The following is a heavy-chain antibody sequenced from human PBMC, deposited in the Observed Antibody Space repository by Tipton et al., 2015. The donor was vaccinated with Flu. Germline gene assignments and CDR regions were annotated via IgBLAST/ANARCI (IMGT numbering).Heavy chain of an antibody. J-gene: IGHJ4*02. CDR3: AKGDYSDYYFES. Sequence: SLRLSCAASGFTFADYAMHWVRQAPGKGLEWVSGLNWNGGSIVYADSVRGRFTISRDNAKNSLYLQMNSLRSEDTALYYCAKGDYSDYYFESWGQGTLVTVSS. D-gene: IGHD4-11*01. CDR2: LNWNGGSI. V-gene: IGHV3-9*01. CDR1: GFTFADYA.